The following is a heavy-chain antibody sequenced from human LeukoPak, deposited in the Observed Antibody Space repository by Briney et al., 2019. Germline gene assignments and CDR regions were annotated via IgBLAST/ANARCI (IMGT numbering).Heavy chain of an antibody. Sequence: PSETLSLTCTVSGGSISSHYWSWIRQPPGEGLEWIGYIYYSGSTNYNPSLKSRVTISVDTSKNQFSLKLSSVTAADTAVYYCARESDLSDSSSWYGYNWFDPWGQGTLVTVSS. CDR1: GGSISSHY. D-gene: IGHD6-13*01. J-gene: IGHJ5*02. CDR2: IYYSGST. CDR3: ARESDLSDSSSWYGYNWFDP. V-gene: IGHV4-59*11.